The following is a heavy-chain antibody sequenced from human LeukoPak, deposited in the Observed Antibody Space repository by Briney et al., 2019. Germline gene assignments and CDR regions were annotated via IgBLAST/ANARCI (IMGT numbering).Heavy chain of an antibody. D-gene: IGHD3-10*01. CDR2: LSRSSSTI. Sequence: GGSLRLSCAASGFTFSRYSMNWVRQAPGEGLEWVSYLSRSSSTIHYADSVKGRFTISRDNAKSSLFLQMNSLRAEDTAVYYCARDGGATMVRGVATYDSWGQGTLVTVSS. CDR3: ARDGGATMVRGVATYDS. CDR1: GFTFSRYS. J-gene: IGHJ4*02. V-gene: IGHV3-48*04.